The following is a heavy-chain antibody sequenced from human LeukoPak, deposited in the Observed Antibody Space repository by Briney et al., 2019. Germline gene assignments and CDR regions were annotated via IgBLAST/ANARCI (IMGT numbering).Heavy chain of an antibody. D-gene: IGHD3-10*01. CDR2: ISSSGSTI. CDR1: GFTFSSYE. J-gene: IGHJ4*02. CDR3: ARVRGVAFDY. V-gene: IGHV3-48*03. Sequence: GGSLRLSCAAPGFTFSSYEMNWVCQAPGKGLEWVSYISSSGSTIYYADSVKGRFTISRDNAKNSLYLQMNSLRAEDTAVYYCARVRGVAFDYWGQGTLVTVSS.